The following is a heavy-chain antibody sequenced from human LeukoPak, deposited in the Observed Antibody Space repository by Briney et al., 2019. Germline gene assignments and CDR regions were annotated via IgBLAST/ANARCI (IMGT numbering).Heavy chain of an antibody. Sequence: GGSLRLSCAASGFAFSSQAMGWVRQAPGKGLEWVSVISDSGTITYYADSVKGRFTISRDNSKNTLFLHMNSLRAEDTAVYYCAKGARRTSGWYFFDYWGQGTLVTVSS. CDR3: AKGARRTSGWYFFDY. CDR1: GFAFSSQA. CDR2: ISDSGTIT. J-gene: IGHJ4*02. D-gene: IGHD6-19*01. V-gene: IGHV3-23*01.